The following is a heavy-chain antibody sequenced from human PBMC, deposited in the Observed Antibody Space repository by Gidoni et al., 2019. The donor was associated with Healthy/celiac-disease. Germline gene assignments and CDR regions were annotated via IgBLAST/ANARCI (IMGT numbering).Heavy chain of an antibody. J-gene: IGHJ4*02. V-gene: IGHV3-7*05. CDR1: GFTFSSYW. CDR3: ARDGSSGWPSY. CDR2: IKQDGSEK. Sequence: EVQLVESGGGLVQPGGSLSLSCAASGFTFSSYWMSWVRQAPGKGMEWLANIKQDGSEKYYVDSVKGRFTISRDNAKNSRYLQMNSLRAEDTAVYYCARDGSSGWPSYWGQGTLVTVSS. D-gene: IGHD6-19*01.